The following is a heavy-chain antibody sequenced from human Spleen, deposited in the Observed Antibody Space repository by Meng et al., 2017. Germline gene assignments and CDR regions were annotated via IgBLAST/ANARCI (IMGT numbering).Heavy chain of an antibody. CDR2: IWYDGSNK. J-gene: IGHJ4*02. CDR1: GFTFSSYG. Sequence: GGSLRLSCAAPGFTFSSYGMHWVRQAPGKGLEWVAVIWYDGSNKYYADSVKGRFTISRDNSKNTLYLQMNSLRAEDTAVYYCARLAGYDPHYFDYWGQGTLVTVSS. D-gene: IGHD5-12*01. CDR3: ARLAGYDPHYFDY. V-gene: IGHV3-33*01.